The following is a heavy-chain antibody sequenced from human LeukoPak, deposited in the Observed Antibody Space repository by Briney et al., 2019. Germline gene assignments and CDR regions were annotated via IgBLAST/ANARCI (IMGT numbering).Heavy chain of an antibody. D-gene: IGHD1-1*01. Sequence: QPGGSLRLSCAASGFTFSSYWMHWVRQAPGKGLVWVSAISGSGGSTYYADSVKGRFTISRDNSKNTLYLQMNSLRAEDTAVYYCAKDGTAAINWFDPWGQGTLVTVSS. CDR2: ISGSGGST. J-gene: IGHJ5*02. CDR3: AKDGTAAINWFDP. V-gene: IGHV3-23*01. CDR1: GFTFSSYW.